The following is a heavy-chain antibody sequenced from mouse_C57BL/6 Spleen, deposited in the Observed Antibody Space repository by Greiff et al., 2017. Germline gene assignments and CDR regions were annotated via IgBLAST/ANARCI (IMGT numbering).Heavy chain of an antibody. CDR1: GFTFSDYG. Sequence: EVQLQESGGGLVKPGGSLKLSCAASGFTFSDYGMHWVRRAPEKGLEWVAYISSGSSTIYYADTVKGRFTISRDNAKNTLFLQMTSLRSEDTAMYYCAKSIATVVATDAMDYWGQGTSVTVSS. CDR3: AKSIATVVATDAMDY. D-gene: IGHD1-1*01. CDR2: ISSGSSTI. J-gene: IGHJ4*01. V-gene: IGHV5-17*01.